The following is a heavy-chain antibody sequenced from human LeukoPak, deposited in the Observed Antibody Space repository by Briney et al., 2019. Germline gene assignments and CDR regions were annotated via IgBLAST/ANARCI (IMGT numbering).Heavy chain of an antibody. CDR1: GYTFTSYD. V-gene: IGHV1-8*01. CDR3: ARGRARTRYFDGLRDY. Sequence: GASVKVSCKASGYTFTSYDINWVRQATGQGLEWMGWMNPNSGNTGYAQKFQGRVTMTRNTSISTAYMELSSLRSEDTAVYYCARGRARTRYFDGLRDYWGQGTLVTVSS. D-gene: IGHD3-9*01. J-gene: IGHJ4*02. CDR2: MNPNSGNT.